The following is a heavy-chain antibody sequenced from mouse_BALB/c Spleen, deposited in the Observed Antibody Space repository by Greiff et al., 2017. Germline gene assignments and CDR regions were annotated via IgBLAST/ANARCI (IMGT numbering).Heavy chain of an antibody. V-gene: IGHV1-4*02. J-gene: IGHJ3*01. CDR1: GYTFTSYT. CDR2: INPSSGYT. Sequence: QVQLQESAAELARPGASVKMSCKASGYTFTSYTMHWVKQRPGQGLEWIGYINPSSGYTDYDQKFKDKTTLTADKSSSTAYMQLSSLTSEDSAVYYCARVGFAYWGQGTLVTVSA. CDR3: ARVGFAY.